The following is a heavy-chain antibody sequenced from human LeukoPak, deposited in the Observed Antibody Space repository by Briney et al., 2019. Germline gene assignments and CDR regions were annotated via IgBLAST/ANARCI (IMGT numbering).Heavy chain of an antibody. CDR1: GFTFSSYW. V-gene: IGHV3-30-3*01. CDR2: ISYDGSNK. J-gene: IGHJ6*03. D-gene: IGHD2-15*01. CDR3: ARGHIVVGYYYYMDV. Sequence: GGSLRLSCAASGFTFSSYWMSWVRQAPGKGLEWVAVISYDGSNKYYADSVKGRFTISRDNAKNTLYLQMNSLRAEDTAVYYCARGHIVVGYYYYMDVWGKGTTVTVSS.